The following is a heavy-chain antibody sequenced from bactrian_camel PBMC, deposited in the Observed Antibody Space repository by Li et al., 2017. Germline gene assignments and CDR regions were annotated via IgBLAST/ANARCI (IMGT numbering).Heavy chain of an antibody. J-gene: IGHJ6*01. CDR3: AALWVGNEYYCTPTADFRF. D-gene: IGHD3*01. CDR1: GYVFSDSKW. Sequence: HVQLVESGGGSVQAGGSLSLRCETSGYVFSDSKWIGWFRQVPGQEREGVAMVFRAGVNTFYADSVKGRFIISQDSAERTVYLQMNDLQPEDTGMYFCAALWVGNEYYCTPTADFRFWGHGTQVTVS. CDR2: VFRAGVNT. V-gene: IGHV3S6*01.